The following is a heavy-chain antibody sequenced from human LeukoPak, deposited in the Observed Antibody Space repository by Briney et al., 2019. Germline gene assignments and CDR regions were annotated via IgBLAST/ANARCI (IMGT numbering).Heavy chain of an antibody. J-gene: IGHJ4*02. D-gene: IGHD2-15*01. CDR2: IYYSGST. Sequence: SETLSLTCTVSGGSFSTYYWSWIRQPPWKGLEWIGYIYYSGSTNYNPSLKSRVTISVDTSKNQFSLKLSSVTAADTAVYYCARDEGDGSYFDNWGQGTLVTVSS. CDR1: GGSFSTYY. V-gene: IGHV4-59*01. CDR3: ARDEGDGSYFDN.